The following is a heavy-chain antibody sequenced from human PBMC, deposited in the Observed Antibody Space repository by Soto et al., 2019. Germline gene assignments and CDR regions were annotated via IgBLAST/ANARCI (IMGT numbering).Heavy chain of an antibody. D-gene: IGHD2-2*01. V-gene: IGHV1-69*08. CDR2: IIPILGIA. CDR3: ARDRGRDIVVVPAALDY. CDR1: GGTFSSYT. J-gene: IGHJ4*02. Sequence: QVQLVQSGAEVKKPGSSVKVSCKASGGTFSSYTISWVRQAPGQGLEWMGRIIPILGIANYAQKFQGRVTITADKSTITAYMELSSLRSEDTAVYYCARDRGRDIVVVPAALDYWGQGTLVTVSS.